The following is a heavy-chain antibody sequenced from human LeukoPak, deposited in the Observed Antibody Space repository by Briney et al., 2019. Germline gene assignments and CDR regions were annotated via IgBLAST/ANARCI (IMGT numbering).Heavy chain of an antibody. J-gene: IGHJ5*02. Sequence: GESLKISCKGSGYSFTSYWIGWVRQMPGKGLEWMGIIYPGDSDTRYSPSFQGQVTISADKSISTAYLQWSSLKASDTAMYYCVRRGYCSSISCYLFDPWGQGTLVTVSS. V-gene: IGHV5-51*01. D-gene: IGHD2-2*01. CDR1: GYSFTSYW. CDR3: VRRGYCSSISCYLFDP. CDR2: IYPGDSDT.